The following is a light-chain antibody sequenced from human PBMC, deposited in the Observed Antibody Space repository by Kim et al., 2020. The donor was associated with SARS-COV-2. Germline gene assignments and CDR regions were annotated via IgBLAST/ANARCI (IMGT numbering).Light chain of an antibody. V-gene: IGLV3-19*01. Sequence: SSELTQDPAVSVALVQTVKITCQGDSLRNSYASWYQQKPGQAPQLVLYEKDNRPAGVPDRFSGSSSGNTASLTITGVQAEDEADYYCHPRISSAKEYVFG. J-gene: IGLJ6*01. CDR3: HPRISSAKEYV. CDR1: SLRNSY. CDR2: EKD.